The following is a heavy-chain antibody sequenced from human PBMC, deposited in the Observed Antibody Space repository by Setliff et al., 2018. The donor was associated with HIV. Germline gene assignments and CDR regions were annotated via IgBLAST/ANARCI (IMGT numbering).Heavy chain of an antibody. Sequence: SETLSLTCTVSNVSIFSYYWSWIRQPAGRALEWIGRIYSSGSTNYNPSLKSRVTISLDTSKNQVFLKLTSVTAADTAVYYCARDLGRITLSGVNEGWFDPWGQGTLVTVSS. D-gene: IGHD3-3*01. V-gene: IGHV4-4*07. J-gene: IGHJ5*02. CDR3: ARDLGRITLSGVNEGWFDP. CDR1: NVSIFSYY. CDR2: IYSSGST.